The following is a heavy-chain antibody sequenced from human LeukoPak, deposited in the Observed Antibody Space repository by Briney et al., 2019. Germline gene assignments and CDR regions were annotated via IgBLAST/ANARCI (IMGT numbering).Heavy chain of an antibody. CDR1: GFTFTTYT. CDR2: INPSGGST. J-gene: IGHJ6*02. CDR3: ARATGTSMDV. D-gene: IGHD1-14*01. Sequence: GASVKVSCKTSGFTFTTYTMHWVRQAPGQGLEWMGIINPSGGSTSYAQKFQGRVTMTRDTSTSTVYMELSSLRSEDTAVYYCARATGTSMDVWGQGTTVTVSS. V-gene: IGHV1-46*01.